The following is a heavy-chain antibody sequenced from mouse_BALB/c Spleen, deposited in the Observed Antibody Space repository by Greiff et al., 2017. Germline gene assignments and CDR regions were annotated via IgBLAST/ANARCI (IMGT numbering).Heavy chain of an antibody. CDR2: IRNKANGYTT. CDR1: GFTFTDYY. CDR3: ARALPYLDY. Sequence: EVMLVESGGGLVQPGGSLRLSCATSGFTFTDYYMSWVRQPPGKALEWLGFIRNKANGYTTEYSASVKGRFTISRDNSQSILYLQMNTLRAEDSATYYCARALPYLDYWGQGTTLTVSS. J-gene: IGHJ2*01. V-gene: IGHV7-3*02.